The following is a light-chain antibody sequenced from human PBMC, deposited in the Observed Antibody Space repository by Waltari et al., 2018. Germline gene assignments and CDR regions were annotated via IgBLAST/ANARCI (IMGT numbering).Light chain of an antibody. Sequence: QSALTQPASVSGSPGQSITISCTGTSSDVGSYNYVYWYQQHPGNAPKLMIYDVTKRPSGVSNRFSGSKSGNTASLTISGLQAEDEADYYCSSYTSSSTWVFGGGTKLTVL. CDR3: SSYTSSSTWV. CDR2: DVT. J-gene: IGLJ3*02. V-gene: IGLV2-14*01. CDR1: SSDVGSYNY.